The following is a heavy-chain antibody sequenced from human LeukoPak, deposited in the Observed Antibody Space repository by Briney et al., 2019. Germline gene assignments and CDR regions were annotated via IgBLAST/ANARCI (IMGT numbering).Heavy chain of an antibody. D-gene: IGHD2-2*01. CDR1: GYTFTGYY. CDR3: VRERRIVVVPAAMSCYYYYMDV. V-gene: IGHV1-2*02. CDR2: INPNSGGT. Sequence: ASVKVSCKASGYTFTGYYMHWVRQAPGQGLEWMGWINPNSGGTNYAQKFQGRVTMTRDTSISTAYMELSRLRSDDTAVYYCVRERRIVVVPAAMSCYYYYMDVWGKGTTVTVSS. J-gene: IGHJ6*03.